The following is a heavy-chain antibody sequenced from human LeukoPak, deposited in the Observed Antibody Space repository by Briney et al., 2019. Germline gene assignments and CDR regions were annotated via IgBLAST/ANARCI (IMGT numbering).Heavy chain of an antibody. CDR3: ARGRAVAGTIDY. CDR2: INPNSGGT. V-gene: IGHV1-2*02. Sequence: ASVKVSCKASGYTFTGYYMHWVRQALGQGLEWMGWINPNSGGTNYAQKFRGRVTMTRDTSISTAYMELSRLRSDDTAVYYCARGRAVAGTIDYWGQGTLVTVSS. D-gene: IGHD6-19*01. J-gene: IGHJ4*02. CDR1: GYTFTGYY.